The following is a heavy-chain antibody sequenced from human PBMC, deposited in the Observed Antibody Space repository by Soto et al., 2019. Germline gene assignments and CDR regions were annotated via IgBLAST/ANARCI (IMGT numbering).Heavy chain of an antibody. V-gene: IGHV3-48*03. J-gene: IGHJ3*02. CDR3: ARVTRTARLSSPVDAFDI. D-gene: IGHD1-20*01. Sequence: LRLSCAASGFTISNYEMDWVRQAPGKGLEWVSDISGNGGTIYYADSVKGRFTISRANAKNSLYLQRNSLRAEDTAVYYCARVTRTARLSSPVDAFDIWGQGTMVTVS. CDR2: ISGNGGTI. CDR1: GFTISNYE.